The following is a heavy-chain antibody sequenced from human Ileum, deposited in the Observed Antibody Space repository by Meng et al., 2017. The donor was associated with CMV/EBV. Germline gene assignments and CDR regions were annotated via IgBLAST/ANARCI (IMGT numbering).Heavy chain of an antibody. CDR3: ARGGLDYDILTGYHPFDY. V-gene: IGHV1-2*02. CDR1: GYTFTGYY. J-gene: IGHJ4*02. Sequence: ASVKVSCKASGYTFTGYYMHWVRQAPGQGLEWMGWINPNSGGTNYAQKLQGRVTMTTDTSTSTAYMELRSLRSNDTAVYYCARGGLDYDILTGYHPFDYWGQGTLVTVSS. D-gene: IGHD3-9*01. CDR2: INPNSGGT.